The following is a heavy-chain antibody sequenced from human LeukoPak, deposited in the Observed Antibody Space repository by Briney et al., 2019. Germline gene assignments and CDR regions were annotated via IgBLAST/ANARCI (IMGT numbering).Heavy chain of an antibody. V-gene: IGHV4-61*08. J-gene: IGHJ5*02. CDR1: GGSISSGGYY. CDR2: IYYSGST. D-gene: IGHD3-3*01. Sequence: SETLSLTCTVSGGSISSGGYYWSWIRQHPGKGLEWIGYIYYSGSTNYNPSLKSRVTISVDTSKNQFSLKLSSVTAADTAVYYCARVLRFLEWLSGDNWFDPWGQGTLVTVSS. CDR3: ARVLRFLEWLSGDNWFDP.